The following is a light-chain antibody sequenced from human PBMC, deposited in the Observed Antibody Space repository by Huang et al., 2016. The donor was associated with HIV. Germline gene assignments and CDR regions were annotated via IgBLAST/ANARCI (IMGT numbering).Light chain of an antibody. J-gene: IGKJ1*01. CDR2: VTS. CDR3: QQYDKWPPVT. V-gene: IGKV3-15*01. Sequence: MVMTQSPDTLSVSPGERATLSCRASQSVSYNLAWYQQKAGQAPRLIIYVTSTRATGIPGRFSGSGSGTEFTLTISSLQSDDFGVYYCQQYDKWPPVTFGQGTKVEI. CDR1: QSVSYN.